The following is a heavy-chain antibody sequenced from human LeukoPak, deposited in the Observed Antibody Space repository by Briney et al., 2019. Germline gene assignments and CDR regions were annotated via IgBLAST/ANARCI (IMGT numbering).Heavy chain of an antibody. J-gene: IGHJ4*02. CDR3: ARDNSDYDSSFFDY. V-gene: IGHV3-7*01. CDR2: IKQDGSEK. CDR1: GFTFSSYS. D-gene: IGHD3-22*01. Sequence: GGSLRLSCAASGFTFSSYSMNWVRQAPGKGLEWVANIKQDGSEKYYVDSVKSRFTVSRDNAKNSLFLQMNGLRAEDTAVYYCARDNSDYDSSFFDYWGQGTLVTVSS.